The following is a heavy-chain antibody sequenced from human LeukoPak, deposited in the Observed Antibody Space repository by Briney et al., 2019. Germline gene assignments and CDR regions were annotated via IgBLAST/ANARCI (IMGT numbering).Heavy chain of an antibody. CDR1: GFNFNTYS. V-gene: IGHV3-48*01. CDR3: ARDEPDGGSAS. J-gene: IGHJ4*02. Sequence: GGSLRLSCAASGFNFNTYSMTWVRQPPGKGLEWVSYISSSSSTIFYGDSVKGRFTISRDNAKSSLYLQMNSLRAEDTAVYYCARDEPDGGSASWGQGTLVTVSS. D-gene: IGHD2-2*01. CDR2: ISSSSSTI.